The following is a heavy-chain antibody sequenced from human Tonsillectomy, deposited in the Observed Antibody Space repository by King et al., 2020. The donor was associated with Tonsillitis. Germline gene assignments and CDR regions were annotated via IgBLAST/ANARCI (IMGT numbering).Heavy chain of an antibody. CDR2: INHSGST. CDR3: ATEKLNILTGPSHSMDV. V-gene: IGHV4-34*01. J-gene: IGHJ6*03. D-gene: IGHD3-9*01. CDR1: GEFFTGYY. Sequence: VQLQQWGAGLLKPSETLSLTCAVYGEFFTGYYWSWIRQPPGKGLEWIGEINHSGSTSYNPSLKSRVSISIDMSKKHFSLKLSSVTAADTAVYYCATEKLNILTGPSHSMDVWGKGTTVTVSS.